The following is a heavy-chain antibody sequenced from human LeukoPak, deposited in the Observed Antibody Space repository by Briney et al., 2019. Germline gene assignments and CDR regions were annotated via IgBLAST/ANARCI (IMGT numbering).Heavy chain of an antibody. J-gene: IGHJ4*02. D-gene: IGHD3-16*01. V-gene: IGHV1-2*02. CDR1: GYIFAGYY. CDR2: INPNSGDT. CDR3: ARVRYRLAETYIDY. Sequence: ASVKVSCKASGYIFAGYYMHWVRQAPGQGLEWMGWINPNSGDTNYAQKFQGRVTMTRDTSISTAYMELSRLRSDDTAVYYCARVRYRLAETYIDYWGQGTLVTVSS.